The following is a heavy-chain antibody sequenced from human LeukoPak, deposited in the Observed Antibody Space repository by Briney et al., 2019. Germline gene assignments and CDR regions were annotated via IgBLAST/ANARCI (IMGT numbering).Heavy chain of an antibody. Sequence: GGSPRLSCAASGFTFPNAWIYWVRQAPGKGLEWVGRIKKKTDRRTTDYSAPVEGRFTISRDDSRNTVYLQMDSLKTEDTAMYYCVTDGGQLPYYFTYWGQGTLVTVSS. CDR1: GFTFPNAW. CDR3: VTDGGQLPYYFTY. D-gene: IGHD3-22*01. V-gene: IGHV3-15*01. CDR2: IKKKTDRRTT. J-gene: IGHJ1*01.